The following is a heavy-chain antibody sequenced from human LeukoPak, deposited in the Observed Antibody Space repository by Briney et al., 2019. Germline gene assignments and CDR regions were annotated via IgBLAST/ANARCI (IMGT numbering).Heavy chain of an antibody. CDR1: GLTFSSYA. D-gene: IGHD6-19*01. J-gene: IGHJ4*02. Sequence: GRSLRLSCAASGLTFSSYAMHWVRQAPGKGLEWVAVISYDGRDKYYADSVKGRFTISRDNSKNTLYLQMNSVRAEDTAVFYCARPYSSGWYGDLDYWGQGTLVTVSS. V-gene: IGHV3-30*04. CDR3: ARPYSSGWYGDLDY. CDR2: ISYDGRDK.